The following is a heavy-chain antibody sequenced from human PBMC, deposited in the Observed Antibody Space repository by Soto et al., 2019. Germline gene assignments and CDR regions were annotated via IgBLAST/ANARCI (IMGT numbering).Heavy chain of an antibody. CDR1: GDSMTTVGYY. V-gene: IGHV4-31*03. Sequence: QVQLQESGPGLVKPSQTLSLTCTVSGDSMTTVGYYWTWIRQHPGQGRGWIVFISYSGSTYYSSSIKGRVAISADTSTNQFSLKLNSVTAADTAVYYCTRGDYWGQGTLVTVSS. CDR3: TRGDY. J-gene: IGHJ4*02. CDR2: ISYSGST.